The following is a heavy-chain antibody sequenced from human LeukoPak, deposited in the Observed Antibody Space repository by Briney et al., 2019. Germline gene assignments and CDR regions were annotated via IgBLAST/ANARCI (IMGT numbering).Heavy chain of an antibody. Sequence: PGGSLRLSCEASGFNFNTAWLSWVRQAPGKGLEWVGRIKSKTDGGTTDYAAPVKGRFTISRDDSKNTLYLQMNSLKTEDTAVYYCTPGEQQYWGQGTLVTVSS. CDR1: GFNFNTAW. J-gene: IGHJ4*02. CDR3: TPGEQQY. CDR2: IKSKTDGGTT. V-gene: IGHV3-15*01. D-gene: IGHD6-13*01.